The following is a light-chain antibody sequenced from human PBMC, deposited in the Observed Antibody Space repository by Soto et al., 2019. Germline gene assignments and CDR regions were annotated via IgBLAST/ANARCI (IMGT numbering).Light chain of an antibody. Sequence: EIVLTQSPGTLSLSPGERATLSCRASRSVSSSNLAWYQQKPGQAPRLLIYGASSRATGIPDRFSGSGSGTDFSLSINRLEPEDFAVYYCQQYGNSPRTFGQGTKVEIK. CDR2: GAS. V-gene: IGKV3-20*01. CDR3: QQYGNSPRT. CDR1: RSVSSSN. J-gene: IGKJ1*01.